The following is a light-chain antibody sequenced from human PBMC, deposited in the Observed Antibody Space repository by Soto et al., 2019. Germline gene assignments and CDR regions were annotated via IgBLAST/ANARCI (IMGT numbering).Light chain of an antibody. V-gene: IGLV2-11*01. Sequence: QSVLTQPRSVSGSPGQSVTNSCTGTSSDVGAYNFVSWYQQHPGKAPKLMIYDVSKRPSGVPDRFSGSKSGNTASLTISGLQAEDEADYYCCSYAGSYTWVFGGGTKLTVL. J-gene: IGLJ2*01. CDR2: DVS. CDR3: CSYAGSYTWV. CDR1: SSDVGAYNF.